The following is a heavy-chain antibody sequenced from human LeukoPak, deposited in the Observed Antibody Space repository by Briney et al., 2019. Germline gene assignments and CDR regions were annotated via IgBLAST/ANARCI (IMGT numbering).Heavy chain of an antibody. CDR3: ALAGSYSVY. CDR1: GFTFSRHA. Sequence: GGSLRLSCAASGFTFSRHAMSWVRQAPGKGLEWVSGISGSGGSTYYADSVKGRFTISRDNSKNTLYLQMNSLRAEDTAVYYCALAGSYSVYWGQGTLVTVSS. V-gene: IGHV3-23*01. J-gene: IGHJ4*02. CDR2: ISGSGGST. D-gene: IGHD4-11*01.